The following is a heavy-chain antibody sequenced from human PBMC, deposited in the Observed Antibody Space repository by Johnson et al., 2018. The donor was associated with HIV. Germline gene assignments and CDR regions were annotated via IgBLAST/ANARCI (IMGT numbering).Heavy chain of an antibody. CDR2: INWNGYST. CDR3: VRRHYYDSSGYLDAVDF. Sequence: EVQLVESGGGVVRPGGSLRLSCAASGFTFDDFAMSWVRQVPGKGLEWVSGINWNGYSTGHADSVKGRFTISRDNSKKSLYLQMNSLSSEDTALYYCVRRHYYDSSGYLDAVDFWRQGTMVTVSS. V-gene: IGHV3-20*04. J-gene: IGHJ3*01. D-gene: IGHD3-22*01. CDR1: GFTFDDFA.